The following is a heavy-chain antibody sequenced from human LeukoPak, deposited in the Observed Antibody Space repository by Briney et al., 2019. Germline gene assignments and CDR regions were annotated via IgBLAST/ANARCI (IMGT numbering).Heavy chain of an antibody. CDR3: VSFYETY. Sequence: PGGSLRLSCAASENYWMHWVRQAPGKGLVWVSHINSDGNWTTYVDSVKGRFTISKDNAKNMVYLQMNNLRAEDTAVYYCVSFYETYWGRGTLVTVSS. V-gene: IGHV3-74*01. J-gene: IGHJ4*02. CDR1: ENYW. CDR2: INSDGNWT. D-gene: IGHD2-2*01.